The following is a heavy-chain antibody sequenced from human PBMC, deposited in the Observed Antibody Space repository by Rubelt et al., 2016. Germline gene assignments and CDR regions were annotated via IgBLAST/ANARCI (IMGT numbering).Heavy chain of an antibody. CDR2: ISGDGGSS. D-gene: IGHD6-19*01. CDR3: AKDYSSGWYDY. V-gene: IGHV3-43*02. Sequence: EVQLVESGGGVVQPGGSLRLSCAASGFTFDEYAMHWVRQAPGKGLEWVSLISGDGGSSNYAESVKGRFTISRDKSKNSLYLQMNSLRTEDTAFYYCAKDYSSGWYDYWGQGTLVTVSS. CDR1: GFTFDEYA. J-gene: IGHJ4*02.